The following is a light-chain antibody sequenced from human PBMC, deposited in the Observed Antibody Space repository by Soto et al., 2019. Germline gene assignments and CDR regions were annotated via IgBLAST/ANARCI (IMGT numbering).Light chain of an antibody. CDR3: SSYTSSSTYV. J-gene: IGLJ1*01. Sequence: QSALTQPASVSGSPGQSITISCTGTSSDVGGYNYVSWYQQHPGKAPKLMIYDVSNRPSGVSNRFSGSKSGNTASLTISWLPAEDEGDYYCSSYTSSSTYVFGTGTKVTVL. V-gene: IGLV2-14*01. CDR2: DVS. CDR1: SSDVGGYNY.